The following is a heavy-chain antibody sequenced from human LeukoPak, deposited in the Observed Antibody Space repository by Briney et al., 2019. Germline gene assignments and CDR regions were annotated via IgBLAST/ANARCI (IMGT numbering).Heavy chain of an antibody. V-gene: IGHV3-23*01. CDR1: GFTFSRYA. CDR3: AKGPHDRGYWYFDL. Sequence: PGGSLRLPCAASGFTFSRYAMTWVRQAPGKGLEWVSPISGNGDTTYYADSVKGRFTISRDNSKNTLYLQMNSLRAEDTAVYYCAKGPHDRGYWYFDLWGRGTQVTVSS. CDR2: ISGNGDTT. J-gene: IGHJ2*01.